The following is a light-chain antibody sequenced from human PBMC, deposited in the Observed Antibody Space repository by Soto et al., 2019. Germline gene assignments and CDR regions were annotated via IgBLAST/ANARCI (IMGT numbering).Light chain of an antibody. CDR3: QSYDSILSGAV. CDR2: HNN. Sequence: QLVLTQPPSVSGAPGQTVTISCSGSNSNIGAGYDVHWYQHLPETAPKLLIYHNNNRPSGVPDRFSSSKSGTSASLAITGLQAEDEAHYYCQSYDSILSGAVFGGGTQLTVL. J-gene: IGLJ7*01. V-gene: IGLV1-40*01. CDR1: NSNIGAGYD.